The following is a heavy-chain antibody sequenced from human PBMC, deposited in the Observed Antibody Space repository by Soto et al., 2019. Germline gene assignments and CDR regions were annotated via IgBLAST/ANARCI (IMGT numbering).Heavy chain of an antibody. J-gene: IGHJ4*02. V-gene: IGHV3-43*01. D-gene: IGHD3-16*01. CDR1: GFTFDDYT. Sequence: DVQLVESGGVVVQPGGSLRLSCAASGFTFDDYTMHWVRQAPGKGLEWVSLISWDGGSTYYADSVKGRFTISRDNSNNSLYLQMNSLRTEDTALYYCAKDMGGDDTASLDYWGQGTLVTVSS. CDR3: AKDMGGDDTASLDY. CDR2: ISWDGGST.